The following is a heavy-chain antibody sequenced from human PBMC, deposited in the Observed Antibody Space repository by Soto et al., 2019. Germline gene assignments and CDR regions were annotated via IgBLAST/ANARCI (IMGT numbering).Heavy chain of an antibody. V-gene: IGHV1-18*01. CDR1: GYTFTNYG. CDR2: TSAYNGNT. J-gene: IGHJ4*02. CDR3: ARDYYNRAKFDY. D-gene: IGHD3-22*01. Sequence: QVQLVQSGGEVKRPGASVKVSCKTSGYTFTNYGISWVRQAPGRGLEWLGWTSAYNGNTNYAQKFQDRVTMTTDTSTSTVYMELRSLRSDDTAVYYCARDYYNRAKFDYWGQRALVTVSS.